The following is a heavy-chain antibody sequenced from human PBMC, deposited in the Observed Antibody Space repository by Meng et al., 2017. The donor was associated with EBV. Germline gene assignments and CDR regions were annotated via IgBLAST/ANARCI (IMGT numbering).Heavy chain of an antibody. J-gene: IGHJ4*02. D-gene: IGHD3-10*01. Sequence: QVAVGPSGAEVKKPGSPVTVPCKTSGGTFTSDAISWVRQAPGQGLEWMGGLIPMSGAPNYAQKFQGRITITADESTSTQYMDLSSLRSEDTAVYYCASESGRGYTPDYWGQGTLVTVSS. CDR2: LIPMSGAP. CDR3: ASESGRGYTPDY. V-gene: IGHV1-69*01. CDR1: GGTFTSDA.